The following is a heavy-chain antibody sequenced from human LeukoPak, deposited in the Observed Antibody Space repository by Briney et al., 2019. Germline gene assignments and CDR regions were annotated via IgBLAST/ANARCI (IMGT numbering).Heavy chain of an antibody. CDR3: ARGNIVVVPAAIQGAFDI. D-gene: IGHD2-2*01. Sequence: SETLSLTCTVSGGSISSGGYYWSWIRQPPGKGLEWIGYIYHSGSTYYNPSLKSRVTISVDRSKNQFSLKLSSVTAADTAVYYCARGNIVVVPAAIQGAFDIWGQGTMVTVSS. CDR2: IYHSGST. CDR1: GGSISSGGYY. V-gene: IGHV4-30-2*01. J-gene: IGHJ3*02.